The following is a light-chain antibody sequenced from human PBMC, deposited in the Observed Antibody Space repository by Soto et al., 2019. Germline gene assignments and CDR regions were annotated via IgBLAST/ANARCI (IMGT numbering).Light chain of an antibody. J-gene: IGKJ1*01. CDR1: QSVSSTF. CDR2: GAS. Sequence: DIVLTQSPGTLSLSPGERATLSCRANQSVSSTFFAWYQQKPGQAPRLLMFGASNRATGIPDRFSGSGSGTDFTLTISRLEPEDFAMYYCQQYGTSPRGTFGQGTKVEVK. CDR3: QQYGTSPRGT. V-gene: IGKV3-20*01.